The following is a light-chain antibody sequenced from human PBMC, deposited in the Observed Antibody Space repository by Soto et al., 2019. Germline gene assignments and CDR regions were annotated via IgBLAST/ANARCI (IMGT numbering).Light chain of an antibody. CDR1: QSVSIY. CDR3: QQRSVWPLT. Sequence: EVVLTQFPATLSVSPGDGATLSSRASQSVSIYLAWYQQKRGEAPRLLIYDSSNRATGSPARFSGSGSGTDFSLIISSLEPEDFAVYYCQQRSVWPLTFGGGTKVDIK. V-gene: IGKV3-11*01. J-gene: IGKJ4*01. CDR2: DSS.